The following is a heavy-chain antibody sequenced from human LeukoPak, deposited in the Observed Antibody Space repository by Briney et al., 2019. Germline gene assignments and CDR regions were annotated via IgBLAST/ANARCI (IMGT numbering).Heavy chain of an antibody. Sequence: SVKVSCKASGGTFSSYAISWVRQAPGQGLEWMGGIIPIFGTANYAQKFQGRVTITTDESTSTAYMELSSLRSEDTAVYYCATVIVGATRGSFDYWGQGTLVTVSS. J-gene: IGHJ4*02. D-gene: IGHD1-26*01. CDR1: GGTFSSYA. CDR2: IIPIFGTA. CDR3: ATVIVGATRGSFDY. V-gene: IGHV1-69*05.